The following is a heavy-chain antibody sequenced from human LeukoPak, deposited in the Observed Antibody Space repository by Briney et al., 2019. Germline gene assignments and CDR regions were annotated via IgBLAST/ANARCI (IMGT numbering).Heavy chain of an antibody. J-gene: IGHJ4*02. CDR1: GFTFSSYS. D-gene: IGHD6-19*01. V-gene: IGHV3-21*01. Sequence: GGSLRLSCAASGFTFSSYSMNWVRQAPGKGLEWVSSISSGSSYIYYADSVKGRFTISRDNSKNTLYLQMNSLRAEDTAVYYCARGYSSGWEAGYWGQGTLVTVSS. CDR2: ISSGSSYI. CDR3: ARGYSSGWEAGY.